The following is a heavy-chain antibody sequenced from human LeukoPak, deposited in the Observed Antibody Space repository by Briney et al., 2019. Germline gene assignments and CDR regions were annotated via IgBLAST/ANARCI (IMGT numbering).Heavy chain of an antibody. V-gene: IGHV3-30*04. CDR3: ARAKPKNMVRGLIMRRESRYYFDY. J-gene: IGHJ4*02. CDR2: ISYDGSNK. CDR1: GFTFSTYA. D-gene: IGHD3-10*01. Sequence: PGGSLRLSCAPSGFTFSTYAMHWVRQAPGKGLEWVAVISYDGSNKYYADSVKGRFTISRDNSKNTLYLQMNSLRAEDTAVYYCARAKPKNMVRGLIMRRESRYYFDYWGQGTLVTVSS.